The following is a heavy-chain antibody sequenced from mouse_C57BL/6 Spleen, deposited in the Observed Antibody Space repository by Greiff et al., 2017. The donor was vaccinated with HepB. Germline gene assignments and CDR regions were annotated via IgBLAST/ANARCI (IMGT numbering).Heavy chain of an antibody. D-gene: IGHD1-1*01. CDR2: ISDGGSYT. CDR3: ARGIHYYVSSYCYAMDY. CDR1: GFTFSSYA. Sequence: DVKLVESGGGLVKPGGSLKLSCAASGFTFSSYAMSWVRQTPEKRLEWVATISDGGSYTYYPDNVKGRFTISRDNAKNNLYLQMSHLKSEDTAMYYWARGIHYYVSSYCYAMDYWGQGTSVTVSS. J-gene: IGHJ4*01. V-gene: IGHV5-4*03.